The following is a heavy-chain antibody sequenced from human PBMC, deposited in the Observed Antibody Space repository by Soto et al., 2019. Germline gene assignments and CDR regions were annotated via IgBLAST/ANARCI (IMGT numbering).Heavy chain of an antibody. Sequence: ASVKVSCKASGYTFTSYAMHWVRQAPGQRLEWMGWINAGNGNTKYSQKFQDRVTMTTATSTNTVFLELRSLKSDDTAIYYCARDRIRGYDSSGFYSWGQGTMVTVSS. CDR3: ARDRIRGYDSSGFYS. CDR2: INAGNGNT. CDR1: GYTFTSYA. J-gene: IGHJ4*02. D-gene: IGHD3-22*01. V-gene: IGHV1-3*01.